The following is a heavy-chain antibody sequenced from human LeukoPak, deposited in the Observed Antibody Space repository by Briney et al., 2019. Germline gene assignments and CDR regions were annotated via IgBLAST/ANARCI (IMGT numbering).Heavy chain of an antibody. CDR1: GASFSGYY. CDR2: INHSGST. D-gene: IGHD3-22*01. J-gene: IGHJ4*02. CDR3: ARGNYYDSSGSDY. V-gene: IGHV4-34*01. Sequence: SETLSLTCAVYGASFSGYYWGWIRQPPGKGLEWIGEINHSGSTNYNPSLKSRVTISVDASKNQFSLKLSSVTAADTAVYYCARGNYYDSSGSDYWGQGTLVTVSS.